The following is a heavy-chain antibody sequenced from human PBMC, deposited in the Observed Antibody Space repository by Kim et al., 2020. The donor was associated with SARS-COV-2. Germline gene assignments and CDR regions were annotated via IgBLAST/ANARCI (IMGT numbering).Heavy chain of an antibody. CDR3: ASTAGTDIYYYGMDV. CDR2: ISAYNGNT. D-gene: IGHD6-13*01. J-gene: IGHJ6*02. Sequence: ASVKVSCKASGYTFTSYGISWVRQAPGQGLEWMGWISAYNGNTNYAQKLQGRVTMTTDTSTSTAYMELRSLRSDDTAVYYCASTAGTDIYYYGMDVWGQGTTVTVSS. V-gene: IGHV1-18*04. CDR1: GYTFTSYG.